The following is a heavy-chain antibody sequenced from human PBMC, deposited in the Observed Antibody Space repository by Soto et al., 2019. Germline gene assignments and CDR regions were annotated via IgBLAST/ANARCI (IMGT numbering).Heavy chain of an antibody. V-gene: IGHV1-8*01. CDR3: ARGQYSSIFYYYYGMVV. D-gene: IGHD6-13*01. CDR2: MNPNSGNT. CDR1: GYTFTSYD. Sequence: QVQLVQSGAEVKKPGASVKVSCKASGYTFTSYDINWVRQATGQGLEWMGWMNPNSGNTGYAQKFQGRVTMTRNTSITTAYMELSSLRSEDTAVYYCARGQYSSIFYYYYGMVVWGQGTTVTVSS. J-gene: IGHJ6*02.